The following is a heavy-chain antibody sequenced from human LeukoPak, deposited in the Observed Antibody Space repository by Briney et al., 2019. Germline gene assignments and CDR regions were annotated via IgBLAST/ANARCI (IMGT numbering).Heavy chain of an antibody. Sequence: PGGSLRLSCAASGFTFSSYGMHWVRQAPGKGLEWVAFIPYDGSNKDYADSVKGRFTISRDNSKNTLYLQMNSLRAEDTALYYCAKSRRSYGDPFDYWGQGTLVTVSS. CDR2: IPYDGSNK. D-gene: IGHD4-17*01. CDR3: AKSRRSYGDPFDY. CDR1: GFTFSSYG. J-gene: IGHJ4*02. V-gene: IGHV3-30*02.